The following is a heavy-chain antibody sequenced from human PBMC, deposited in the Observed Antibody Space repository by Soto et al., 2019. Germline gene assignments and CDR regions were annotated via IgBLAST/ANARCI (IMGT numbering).Heavy chain of an antibody. D-gene: IGHD3-16*01. J-gene: IGHJ5*02. V-gene: IGHV1-8*01. Sequence: ASVKVSCKASGYSFTNNDVSGVRQATGQGLEWMGWMNPGSGDTGYAQKFQGRVTMTRDISIATAYMELSSLRSDDTAIYYCARMETFGSLNWFDPWGQGTLVTVSS. CDR3: ARMETFGSLNWFDP. CDR2: MNPGSGDT. CDR1: GYSFTNND.